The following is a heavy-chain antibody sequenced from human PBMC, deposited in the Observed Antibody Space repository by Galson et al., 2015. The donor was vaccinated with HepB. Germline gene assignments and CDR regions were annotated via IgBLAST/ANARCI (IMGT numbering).Heavy chain of an antibody. V-gene: IGHV5-10-1*01. CDR3: ARISYDSSGYYWYFDL. D-gene: IGHD3-22*01. CDR1: GYSFTSYW. J-gene: IGHJ2*01. CDR2: IDPSDSYT. Sequence: QSGAEVKKPGESLRISCKGSGYSFTSYWISWVRQMPGKGLEWMGRIDPSDSYTNYSPSFQGHVTISADKSISTAYLQWSSLKASDTAMYYCARISYDSSGYYWYFDLWGRGTLVTVSS.